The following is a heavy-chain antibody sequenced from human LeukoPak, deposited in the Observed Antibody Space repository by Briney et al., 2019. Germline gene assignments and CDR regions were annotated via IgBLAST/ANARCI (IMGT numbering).Heavy chain of an antibody. CDR3: ARGGSDYYYYYYYMDV. Sequence: ASVKVSCKASGHTFTGYYMHWVRQAPGQGLEWMGLINPSGSSTLYAQKFQGRVTMTRDTSISTAYMELSRLRSDDTAVYYCARGGSDYYYYYYYMDVWGKGTTVTVSS. D-gene: IGHD3/OR15-3a*01. CDR2: INPSGSST. V-gene: IGHV1-2*06. CDR1: GHTFTGYY. J-gene: IGHJ6*03.